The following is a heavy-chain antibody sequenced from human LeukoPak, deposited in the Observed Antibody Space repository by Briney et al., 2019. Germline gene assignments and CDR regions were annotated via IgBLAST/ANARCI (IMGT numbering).Heavy chain of an antibody. Sequence: GGSLRLSCAASGFTFSSYGMHWVRQAPGKGLEWVAVIWYDGSNKYYADSVKGRFTISRDNSKSTLFLQMNSLRAEDTAIYYCARGSPYYFDTSGYDNWGQGTLVTVS. CDR1: GFTFSSYG. CDR2: IWYDGSNK. V-gene: IGHV3-33*01. J-gene: IGHJ4*02. CDR3: ARGSPYYFDTSGYDN. D-gene: IGHD3-22*01.